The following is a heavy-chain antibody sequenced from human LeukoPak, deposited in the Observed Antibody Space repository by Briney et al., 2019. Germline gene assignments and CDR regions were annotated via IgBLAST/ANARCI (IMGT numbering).Heavy chain of an antibody. CDR3: ARDDRWDVEHFQH. CDR2: INPSGGST. D-gene: IGHD1-26*01. Sequence: ASVKVSCKASGYTFTSYYMHWVRQAPGQGLEWMGIINPSGGSTSYAQKFQGRVTMTRDTSTSTVYMELSSLRSDDTAVYYCARDDRWDVEHFQHWGQGTLVTVSS. CDR1: GYTFTSYY. J-gene: IGHJ1*01. V-gene: IGHV1-46*01.